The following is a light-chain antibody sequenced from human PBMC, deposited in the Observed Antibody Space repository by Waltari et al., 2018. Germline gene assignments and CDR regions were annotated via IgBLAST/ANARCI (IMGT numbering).Light chain of an antibody. Sequence: EIVLTQSPATLSVSPGEGATLSCRASQSVTSNLAWYQQKPGQAPRLLIYEASTRATGISARFSGSGSGTEFTLTISGLQSEDFAVYYCQQYNRWPPITFGQGTRLEIK. CDR2: EAS. CDR3: QQYNRWPPIT. V-gene: IGKV3-15*01. J-gene: IGKJ5*01. CDR1: QSVTSN.